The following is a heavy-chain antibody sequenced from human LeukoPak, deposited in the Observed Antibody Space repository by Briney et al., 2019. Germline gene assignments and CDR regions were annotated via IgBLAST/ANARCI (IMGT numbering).Heavy chain of an antibody. CDR1: GFTFSSYG. V-gene: IGHV3-30*02. CDR2: IRYDGSNK. Sequence: GRSLRLSCAASGFTFSSYGMHWVRQAPGKGLEWVAFIRYDGSNKYYADSVKGRFTISRDNSKNTLYLQMNSLRAEDTAVYYCAKDFDEAVVVPAANEYFQHWGQGTLVTVSS. CDR3: AKDFDEAVVVPAANEYFQH. D-gene: IGHD2-2*01. J-gene: IGHJ1*01.